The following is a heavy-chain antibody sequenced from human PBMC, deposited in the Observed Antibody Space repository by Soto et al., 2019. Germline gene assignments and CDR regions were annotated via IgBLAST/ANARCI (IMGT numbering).Heavy chain of an antibody. CDR2: IYHSGST. D-gene: IGHD6-19*01. J-gene: IGHJ3*02. CDR1: SGSLSSSNW. V-gene: IGHV4-4*02. Sequence: PSETLSLTCAVSSGSLSSSNWWSWVRQPPGKGLEWIGEIYHSGSTNYNPSLKSRGTISVDKSKNQFSLKLSSVTAADTAVYYCARGGAVAGKLGNDAFDIWGQGTMVTV. CDR3: ARGGAVAGKLGNDAFDI.